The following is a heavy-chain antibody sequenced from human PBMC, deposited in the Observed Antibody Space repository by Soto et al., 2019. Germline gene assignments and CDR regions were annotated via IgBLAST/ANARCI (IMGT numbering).Heavy chain of an antibody. CDR1: GGSISSGGYY. CDR3: ARGLTGTTYDPYFDD. Sequence: QVQLQESGPGLVKPSQTLSLTCTVSGGSISSGGYYWSWIRQHPGKGLEWIGYIYYSGSTYYNPSLKSRVTISVDTSKSQFSLKLSSVTAADTAVYYCARGLTGTTYDPYFDDWGQGTLVTVAS. CDR2: IYYSGST. D-gene: IGHD1-7*01. J-gene: IGHJ4*02. V-gene: IGHV4-31*03.